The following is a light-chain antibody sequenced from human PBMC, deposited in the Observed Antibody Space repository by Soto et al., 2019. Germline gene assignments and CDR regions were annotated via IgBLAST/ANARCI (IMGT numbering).Light chain of an antibody. CDR3: QQYNTWSPLT. Sequence: EIVLTQSPATLSLSPGERATLSCRASQSVSSYLAWYQQKPGQAPRLLIYDASNRATGIPARFSGSGSGTEFTLTISSLQSEDFAVYYCQQYNTWSPLTFGGGTKVETK. CDR1: QSVSSY. CDR2: DAS. V-gene: IGKV3-11*01. J-gene: IGKJ4*01.